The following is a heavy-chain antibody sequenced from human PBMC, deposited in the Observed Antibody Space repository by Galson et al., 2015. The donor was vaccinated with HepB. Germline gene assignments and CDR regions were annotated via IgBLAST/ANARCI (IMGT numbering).Heavy chain of an antibody. CDR2: IYYSGST. CDR3: ARHETTYDSSGYYGLGLIDY. J-gene: IGHJ4*02. V-gene: IGHV4-39*01. D-gene: IGHD3-22*01. Sequence: WIGYIYYSGSTYYNPSLKSRVTISVDTSKNQFSLKLSSVTAADTAVYYCARHETTYDSSGYYGLGLIDYWGQGTLVTVSS.